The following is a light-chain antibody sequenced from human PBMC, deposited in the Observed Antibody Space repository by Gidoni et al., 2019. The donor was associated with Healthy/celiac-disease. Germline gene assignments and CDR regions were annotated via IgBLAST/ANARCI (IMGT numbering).Light chain of an antibody. Sequence: DIQLTQSPSFLSASVGDRVTITCRASQGISSYLAWYQQKPGKAPKRLIYAASTLQSGVPSSFSGSGSGTEFTLTISSLQPEDFATYYCQQLNSYPPFTFGPGTKVDIK. V-gene: IGKV1-9*01. CDR3: QQLNSYPPFT. J-gene: IGKJ3*01. CDR2: AAS. CDR1: QGISSY.